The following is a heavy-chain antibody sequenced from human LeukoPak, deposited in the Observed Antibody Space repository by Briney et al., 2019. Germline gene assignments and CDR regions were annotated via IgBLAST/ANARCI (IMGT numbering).Heavy chain of an antibody. CDR3: ARHIAPGYNSGWYFDY. D-gene: IGHD5-12*01. CDR2: IYPGDSDI. CDR1: GYTFTNYW. Sequence: GESLKISCKGSGYTFTNYWIGWVRQMPGKGLEWMGTIYPGDSDIRYSPSFQGQVTTSADKSISTAYLQWSSLKASDTAMYYCARHIAPGYNSGWYFDYWGQGTLVTVSS. V-gene: IGHV5-51*01. J-gene: IGHJ4*02.